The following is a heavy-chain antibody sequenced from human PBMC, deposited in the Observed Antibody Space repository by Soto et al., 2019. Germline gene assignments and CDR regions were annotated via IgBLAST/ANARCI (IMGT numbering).Heavy chain of an antibody. D-gene: IGHD6-25*01. V-gene: IGHV1-8*01. Sequence: QVQLVQSGAEVKKPGASVKVSCKASGYTFTTYDIHWVRRAPGQGLEWMGWMGPHNGNTGFAQKFRDRVTIARNTSISTAYMELSGLRSEDTAVYYCARRKERSGPHYFDYWGQGTLVTVSS. CDR3: ARRKERSGPHYFDY. CDR2: MGPHNGNT. J-gene: IGHJ4*02. CDR1: GYTFTTYD.